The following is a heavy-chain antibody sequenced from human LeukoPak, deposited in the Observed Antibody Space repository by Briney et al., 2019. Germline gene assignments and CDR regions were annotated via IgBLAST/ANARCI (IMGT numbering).Heavy chain of an antibody. CDR3: AKEGGGSGWYYYYYYGMDV. CDR2: ISYGGSNK. CDR1: VFTFSSYG. J-gene: IGHJ6*02. V-gene: IGHV3-30*18. Sequence: PGGSLRLSCAASVFTFSSYGMHGGRQALGKGLEWVAVISYGGSNKYYADSVKGRLTTSKDHSKNTLYMQMNSLRAEDTAVYYCAKEGGGSGWYYYYYYGMDVWGQGTTVTVSS. D-gene: IGHD6-19*01.